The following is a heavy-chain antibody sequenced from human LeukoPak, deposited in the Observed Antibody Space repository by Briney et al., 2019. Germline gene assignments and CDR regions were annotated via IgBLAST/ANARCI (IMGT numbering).Heavy chain of an antibody. Sequence: ASETLSLTCSVSGGSISNYYWSWLRQSPGKGLEWIGNIFYTGTTVYNPSLNSRVTISLGTSNNQFSLRLKHVAAADTAVYYCTRGVRLTTFDYWGQGTLVTVSS. CDR2: IFYTGTT. J-gene: IGHJ4*02. V-gene: IGHV4-59*01. CDR3: TRGVRLTTFDY. CDR1: GGSISNYY. D-gene: IGHD4-11*01.